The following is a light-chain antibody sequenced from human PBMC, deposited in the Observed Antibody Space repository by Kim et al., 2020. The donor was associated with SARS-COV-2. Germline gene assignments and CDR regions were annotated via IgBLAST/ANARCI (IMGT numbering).Light chain of an antibody. CDR2: DVS. V-gene: IGLV2-14*01. CDR1: SSDVGGYNY. J-gene: IGLJ3*02. CDR3: SSYTSSSTLWV. Sequence: QSALTQPASVSGSPGQSITISCTGTSSDVGGYNYVSWYQQHPGKAPKLMIYDVSKRPSGVSTRFSGSKSGNTASLTISGLQAEDEADYYCSSYTSSSTLWVFGGGTQLTVL.